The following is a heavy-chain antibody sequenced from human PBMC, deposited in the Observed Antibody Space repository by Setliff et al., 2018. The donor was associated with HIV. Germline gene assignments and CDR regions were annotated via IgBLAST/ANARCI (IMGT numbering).Heavy chain of an antibody. Sequence: LSITCTVSGGSIGSGSHYWSWILQPAGKGLEWIGHIYTTGSTNYNPSLKSRVTISADTSNNQFSLRLTSMTAADTAVYYCEKTSVGATGLYAFDIWGQGTMVTVSS. D-gene: IGHD1-26*01. V-gene: IGHV4-61*09. J-gene: IGHJ3*02. CDR2: IYTTGST. CDR1: GGSIGSGSHY. CDR3: EKTSVGATGLYAFDI.